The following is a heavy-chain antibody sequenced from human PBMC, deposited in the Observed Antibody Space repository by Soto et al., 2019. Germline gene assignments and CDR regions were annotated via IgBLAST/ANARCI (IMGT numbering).Heavy chain of an antibody. V-gene: IGHV3-23*01. D-gene: IGHD6-19*01. Sequence: GGSLRLSCAASGFTFSSYAMSWVRQAPGKGLEWVSAISGSGGSTYYADSVKGRFTISRDNSKNTLYLQMNSLRAEDTAVYYCAKGRGYSSGSTLEYWGQGTLVTVSS. CDR1: GFTFSSYA. J-gene: IGHJ4*02. CDR3: AKGRGYSSGSTLEY. CDR2: ISGSGGST.